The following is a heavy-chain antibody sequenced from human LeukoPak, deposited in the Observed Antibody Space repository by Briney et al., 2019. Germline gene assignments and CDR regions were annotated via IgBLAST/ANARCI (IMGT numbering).Heavy chain of an antibody. J-gene: IGHJ2*01. CDR2: IYYSGST. Sequence: PSETLSLTCTVSGGSISSHYWSWIRQPPGKGLEWIGYIYYSGSTNYNPSLKSRVTISVDTSENQFSLKLSSVTAADTAVYYCAGVYCSSTSCHPDGYFDLWGRGTLVTVSS. V-gene: IGHV4-59*11. CDR1: GGSISSHY. CDR3: AGVYCSSTSCHPDGYFDL. D-gene: IGHD2-2*01.